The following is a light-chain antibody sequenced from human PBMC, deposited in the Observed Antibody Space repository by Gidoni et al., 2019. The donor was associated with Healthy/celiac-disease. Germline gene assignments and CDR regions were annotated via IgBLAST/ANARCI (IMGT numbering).Light chain of an antibody. J-gene: IGLJ2*01. V-gene: IGLV3-1*01. CDR2: QDS. Sequence: SYELTQPPSVSVSPGQTASITCSGDKLGDKYACWYQQKPGQSPVLVIYQDSKRPSGIPERFSGSSSGTTATLTISGTQAMDEADYYCQAGDSSTYVVFGGGTKLTVL. CDR3: QAGDSSTYVV. CDR1: KLGDKY.